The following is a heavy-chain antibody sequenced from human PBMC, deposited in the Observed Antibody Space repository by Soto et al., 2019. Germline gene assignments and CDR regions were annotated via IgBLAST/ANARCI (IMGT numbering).Heavy chain of an antibody. CDR2: ISYDGTNK. J-gene: IGHJ6*02. CDR3: ERLRGGDFWSGEGYYYGMDV. D-gene: IGHD3-3*01. Sequence: QVQLVESGGDVVQPGRSLRLSCAASGFTFSSYALHWVRQAPGKGLEWVAVISYDGTNKYYADSVKGRFTISRDNSKNTLYLQMNSLRAEDTAVYYCERLRGGDFWSGEGYYYGMDVWGQGTTVTVSS. CDR1: GFTFSSYA. V-gene: IGHV3-30-3*01.